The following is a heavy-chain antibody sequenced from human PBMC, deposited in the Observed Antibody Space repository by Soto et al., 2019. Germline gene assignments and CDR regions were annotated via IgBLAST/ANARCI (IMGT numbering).Heavy chain of an antibody. CDR1: GYTFTSYG. D-gene: IGHD6-19*01. CDR3: ARVVSPIQAVAVCFDP. Sequence: ASVKVSCKASGYTFTSYGISWVRQAPGQGLEWMGWISAYNGNTNYAQKLQGRVTMTTDISTSTAYMELRSLRSDDTAVYYCARVVSPIQAVAVCFDPWGQGTLVTVSS. J-gene: IGHJ5*02. V-gene: IGHV1-18*01. CDR2: ISAYNGNT.